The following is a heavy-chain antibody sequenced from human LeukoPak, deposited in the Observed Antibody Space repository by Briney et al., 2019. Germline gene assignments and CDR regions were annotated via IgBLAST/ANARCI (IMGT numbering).Heavy chain of an antibody. CDR2: INHSGST. CDR3: AGILSSTSSVDY. D-gene: IGHD2-2*01. V-gene: IGHV4-34*01. CDR1: VGSFTGYY. Sequence: SETLSLTSALPVGSFTGYYWSSICEPPRKGVEWIGEINHSGSTNYKPSLKSRVTISVDTSKNQFSLKLSSVTAADTAVYYCAGILSSTSSVDYWGQGTLVTVSS. J-gene: IGHJ4*02.